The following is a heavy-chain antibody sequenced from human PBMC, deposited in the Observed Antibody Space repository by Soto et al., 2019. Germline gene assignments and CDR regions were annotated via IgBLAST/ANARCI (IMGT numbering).Heavy chain of an antibody. V-gene: IGHV4-30-4*01. CDR3: ARGRRYYDSSGYSYDFQFDY. CDR2: IYYSGST. CDR1: GGSISGDYY. Sequence: SSETLSLTCTVSGGSISGDYYWSWIRQPPGKGLEWIGYIYYSGSTYYNPSLKSRVTISVDTSKNQFSLKLNSVTAADTAVYYCARGRRYYDSSGYSYDFQFDYWGQGTLVTVSS. J-gene: IGHJ4*02. D-gene: IGHD3-22*01.